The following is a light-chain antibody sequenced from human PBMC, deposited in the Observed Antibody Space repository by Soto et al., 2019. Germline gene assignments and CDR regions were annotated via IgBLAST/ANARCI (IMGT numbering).Light chain of an antibody. CDR2: EVY. V-gene: IGLV2-8*01. CDR3: SSWAGSNNHNV. CDR1: SSDVGGCKF. J-gene: IGLJ1*01. Sequence: QSALTQPPSASGSPGQSVTISCTGTSSDVGGCKFVSWYQQYPGKAPRLIIYEVYKRPSGVPDRLSGSKSGNTASLTVSGLQTEDEADYYCSSWAGSNNHNVFGTETKLTVL.